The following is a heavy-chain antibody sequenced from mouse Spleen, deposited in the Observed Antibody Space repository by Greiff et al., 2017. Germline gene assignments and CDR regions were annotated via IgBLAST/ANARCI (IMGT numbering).Heavy chain of an antibody. CDR3: ARLTTDWYFDV. V-gene: IGHV5-9*04. J-gene: IGHJ1*01. CDR1: GFTFSSYA. CDR2: ISSGGGNT. D-gene: IGHD1-1*01. Sequence: DVKLVESGGGLVKLGGSLKLSCAASGFTFSSYAMSWVRQTPEKRLEWVATISSGGGNTYYPDSVKGRFTISRDNAKNTLYLQMSSLKSEDTAMYYCARLTTDWYFDVWGAGTTVTVSS.